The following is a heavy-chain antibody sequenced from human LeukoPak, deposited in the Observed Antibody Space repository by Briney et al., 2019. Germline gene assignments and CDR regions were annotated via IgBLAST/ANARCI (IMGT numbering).Heavy chain of an antibody. J-gene: IGHJ3*02. D-gene: IGHD2-21*02. CDR2: ISGSGGST. V-gene: IGHV3-23*01. CDR3: ARDRGGPYCGGDCYFAAFDI. CDR1: GFTFSSYA. Sequence: GGSLRLSCAASGFTFSSYAMSWVRQAPGKGLEWVSAISGSGGSTYYADSVKGRFTISRDNSKNTLYLQMNSLRTEDTAMYYCARDRGGPYCGGDCYFAAFDIWGQGTLVTVSS.